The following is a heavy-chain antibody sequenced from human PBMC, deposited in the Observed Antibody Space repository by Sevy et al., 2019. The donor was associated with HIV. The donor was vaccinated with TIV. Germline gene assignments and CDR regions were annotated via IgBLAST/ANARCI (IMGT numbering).Heavy chain of an antibody. CDR1: GFSFSNYW. J-gene: IGHJ6*02. CDR3: ARDCNSASCLWGLDV. CDR2: IKRDASEK. Sequence: GGSLRLSCVASGFSFSNYWMTWVRQAPGKGLEWVANIKRDASEKYYVGSVKGRFNISRDNAKESLYLQMKSLRAEDTAVYYCARDCNSASCLWGLDVWGQGTTVTVSS. V-gene: IGHV3-7*03. D-gene: IGHD2-2*01.